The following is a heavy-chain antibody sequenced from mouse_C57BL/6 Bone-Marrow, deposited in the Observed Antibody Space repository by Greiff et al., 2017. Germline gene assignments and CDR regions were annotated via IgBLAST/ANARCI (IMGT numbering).Heavy chain of an antibody. CDR2: ISYDGSN. J-gene: IGHJ2*01. CDR1: GYSITSGYY. D-gene: IGHD4-1*01. Sequence: EVQRVESGPGLVKPSQSLSLTCSVTGYSITSGYYWNWIRQFPGNKLEWMGYISYDGSNNYNPSLKNRISITRDTSNNQFFLKLNSVTTEATATYYGARIERLGGSYFAYWGQGTTLTVSS. V-gene: IGHV3-6*01. CDR3: ARIERLGGSYFAY.